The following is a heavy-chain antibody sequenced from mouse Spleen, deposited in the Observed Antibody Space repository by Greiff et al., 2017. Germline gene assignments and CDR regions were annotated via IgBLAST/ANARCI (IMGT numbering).Heavy chain of an antibody. CDR1: GFTFSDYY. J-gene: IGHJ4*01. CDR2: ISNGGGST. V-gene: IGHV5-12*02. Sequence: EVQVVESGGGLVQPGGSLKLSCATSGFTFSDYYMYWVRQTPEKRLEWVAYISNGGGSTYYPDTVKGRFTISRDNAKNTLYLQMSRLKSEDTAMYYCARHYGNYAMDYWGQGTSVTVSS. CDR3: ARHYGNYAMDY. D-gene: IGHD2-1*01.